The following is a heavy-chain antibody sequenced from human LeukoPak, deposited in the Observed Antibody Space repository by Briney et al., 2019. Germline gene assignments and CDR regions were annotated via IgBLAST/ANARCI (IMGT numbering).Heavy chain of an antibody. J-gene: IGHJ6*02. CDR1: GFTFSSYS. CDR3: ARVPVGSFYYGMDV. V-gene: IGHV3-48*01. CDR2: ISSSSTTI. Sequence: GGSLRLSCAASGFTFSSYSMNWVRQAPGKGLEWVSYISSSSTTIYYADSVKGRFTISRDNAENSLYLQMNSLRAEDTAVYFCARVPVGSFYYGMDVWGQGTTVTVSS. D-gene: IGHD2-8*02.